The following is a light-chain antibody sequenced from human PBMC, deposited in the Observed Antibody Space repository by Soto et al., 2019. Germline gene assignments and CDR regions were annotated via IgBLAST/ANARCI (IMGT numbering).Light chain of an antibody. J-gene: IGKJ4*01. CDR2: GAS. CDR3: QQYNNWPSLT. V-gene: IGKV3-15*01. CDR1: QSVSSN. Sequence: EIVMTQSPSTLSVSPGERATLSCRASQSVSSNLAWYQQKPGQAPRLLIYGASTSATGIPARFSGSGSGTEFTLTISSLQSEDFAVYYCQQYNNWPSLTFGGGTKVDIK.